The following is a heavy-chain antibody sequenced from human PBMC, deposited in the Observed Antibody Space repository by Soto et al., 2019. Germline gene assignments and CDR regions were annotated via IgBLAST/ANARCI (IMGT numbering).Heavy chain of an antibody. CDR1: GGTFSSYA. V-gene: IGHV1-69*06. Sequence: QVQLVQSGAEVKKPGSSVKVSCKASGGTFSSYAISWVRQAPGQGLEWMGGIIPIFGTANYAQKFQGRVTITADKSTSTAYMELSSLRSEDSAVYYCARDRSSGWYSDNWFDPWGQGTLVTVSS. CDR3: ARDRSSGWYSDNWFDP. J-gene: IGHJ5*02. D-gene: IGHD6-19*01. CDR2: IIPIFGTA.